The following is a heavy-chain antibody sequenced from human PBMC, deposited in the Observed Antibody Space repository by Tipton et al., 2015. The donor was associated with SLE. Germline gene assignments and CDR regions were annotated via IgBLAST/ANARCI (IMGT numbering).Heavy chain of an antibody. D-gene: IGHD6-6*01. CDR1: GFTVSSNY. CDR3: ARDPDSSSSMRWYGMDV. V-gene: IGHV3-53*05. CDR2: IYSGGST. J-gene: IGHJ6*02. Sequence: GSLRLSCAASGFTVSSNYMSWVRQAPGKGLEWVSVIYSGGSTYYADSVKGRFTISRDNSKNTLYLQMNSLRAEDTAVYYCARDPDSSSSMRWYGMDVWGQGTTVTVSS.